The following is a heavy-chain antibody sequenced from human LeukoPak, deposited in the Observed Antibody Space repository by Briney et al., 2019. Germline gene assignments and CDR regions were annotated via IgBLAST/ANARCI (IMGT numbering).Heavy chain of an antibody. D-gene: IGHD3-22*01. CDR1: GFTFSSYS. V-gene: IGHV3-21*01. CDR2: ISSSSSYI. Sequence: GGSLRLSCAASGFTFSSYSMNWVRQAPGKGLEWVSSISSSSSYIYYADSVKGRFTISRDNAKNSLYLQMNSLRAEDTAVYYCARVGFYYDSSGYYYWGQGTLVTVSS. J-gene: IGHJ4*02. CDR3: ARVGFYYDSSGYYY.